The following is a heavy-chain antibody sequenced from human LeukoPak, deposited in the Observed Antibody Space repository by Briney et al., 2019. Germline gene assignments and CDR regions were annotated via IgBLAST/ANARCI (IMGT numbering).Heavy chain of an antibody. CDR1: GYSFTGYF. CDR2: IDPNSGDT. Sequence: ASVKVSCKASGYSFTGYFVHWVRQPPGQGLEWMGCIDPNSGDTKYAQKFQGRVSMPRDASTRTAYMELSRLRTDDTAVYYCARDRVVVPAAFDYWGQGTLVTVSS. J-gene: IGHJ4*02. V-gene: IGHV1-2*02. D-gene: IGHD2-2*01. CDR3: ARDRVVVPAAFDY.